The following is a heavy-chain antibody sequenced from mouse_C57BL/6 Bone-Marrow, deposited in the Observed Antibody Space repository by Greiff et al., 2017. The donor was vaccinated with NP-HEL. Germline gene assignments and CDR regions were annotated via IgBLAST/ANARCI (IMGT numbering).Heavy chain of an antibody. V-gene: IGHV1-63*01. CDR1: GYTFTNYW. J-gene: IGHJ1*03. Sequence: QVQLQQSGAELVRPGPSVKMSCKASGYTFTNYWIGWAKQRPGHGLEWIGDIYPGGGYTNYNEKFKGKATLTADKSSSTAYMQFSSLTSEDSAIYYCARWAVTTRSYWYFDVWGTGTTVTVSS. D-gene: IGHD2-2*01. CDR3: ARWAVTTRSYWYFDV. CDR2: IYPGGGYT.